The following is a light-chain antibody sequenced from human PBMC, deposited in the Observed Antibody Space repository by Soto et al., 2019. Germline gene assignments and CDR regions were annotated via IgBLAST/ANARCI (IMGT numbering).Light chain of an antibody. CDR2: AAS. CDR3: QKYNSAPWT. Sequence: DIQMAQCPSSLSASVGDRVTITCRASQGISSYLAWYQQKPGKVPKLLIYAASTLQSGVPSRFSGSGSETAFTLTISSLQPEDVATYYCQKYNSAPWTFGQGTKVEIK. V-gene: IGKV1-27*01. J-gene: IGKJ1*01. CDR1: QGISSY.